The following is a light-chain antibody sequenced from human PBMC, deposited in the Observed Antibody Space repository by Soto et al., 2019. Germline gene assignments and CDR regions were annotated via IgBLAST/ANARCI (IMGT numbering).Light chain of an antibody. V-gene: IGKV1-5*03. Sequence: IQITQAPSTLSASLGDRVTITCRASQRISSSVAWHQQKAGQPPKLLIYKASTLASGVPSRFSGSGSGTEFTLSISSLQSDDFAVYFCQQYTTYPRTFGQGTKVDIK. J-gene: IGKJ1*01. CDR2: KAS. CDR3: QQYTTYPRT. CDR1: QRISSS.